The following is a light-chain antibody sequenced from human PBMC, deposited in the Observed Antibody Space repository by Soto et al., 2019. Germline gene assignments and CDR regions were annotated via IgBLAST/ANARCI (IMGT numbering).Light chain of an antibody. CDR3: AAGDDSLSGVV. CDR1: SSNIGSNY. J-gene: IGLJ2*01. V-gene: IGLV1-47*01. CDR2: RNN. Sequence: QSVLTQPPSASGTPGQRVTISCSGSSSNIGSNYVYWYQQLPGTAPKLLIYRNNQRPSGVPDRFSGSKSGTSASLAISGLRSEDEADYYCAAGDDSLSGVVFGGWTKLTVL.